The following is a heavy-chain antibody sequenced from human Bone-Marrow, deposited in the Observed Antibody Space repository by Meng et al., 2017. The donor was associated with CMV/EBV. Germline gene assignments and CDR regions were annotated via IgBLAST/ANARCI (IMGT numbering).Heavy chain of an antibody. V-gene: IGHV3-11*04. J-gene: IGHJ4*02. CDR2: ISSSGSTI. D-gene: IGHD3-3*02. CDR3: AKEGIRGGRGPFFDY. CDR1: GFTFSDYY. Sequence: GESLKISCAASGFTFSDYYMSWIRQAPGKGLEWVSYISSSGSTIYYADSVKGRFTISRDNSKNTLYLQMNSLRAEDTAVYYCAKEGIRGGRGPFFDYWGQGTLVTVSS.